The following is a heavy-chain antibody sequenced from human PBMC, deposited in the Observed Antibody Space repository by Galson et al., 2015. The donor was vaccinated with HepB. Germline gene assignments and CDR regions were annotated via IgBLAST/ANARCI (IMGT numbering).Heavy chain of an antibody. D-gene: IGHD1/OR15-1a*01. CDR2: IIPVFGTA. CDR1: GGTFNNFA. J-gene: IGHJ4*02. Sequence: SVKVSCKASGGTFNNFAINWVRQAPGQGLEWMGGIIPVFGTATYTQKLQGRVTITADESTSTAYMEVNGLRLDDSAVYFCARPEMGTTFHYFDYWGQGTLVTVSS. CDR3: ARPEMGTTFHYFDY. V-gene: IGHV1-69*13.